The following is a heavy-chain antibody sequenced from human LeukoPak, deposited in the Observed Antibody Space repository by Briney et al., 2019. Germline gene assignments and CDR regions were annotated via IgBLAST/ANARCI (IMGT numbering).Heavy chain of an antibody. J-gene: IGHJ4*02. CDR3: ARRAVGTFDY. D-gene: IGHD6-13*01. Sequence: KPSETLSLTCTVSGGSISSYYWSWIRQPPGKGLEWIGYIYYSGSTYYNPSLKSRVSISIDTSKNQFSLNLSSVTAADTAVYYCARRAVGTFDYWGQGTLVTVSS. V-gene: IGHV4-59*04. CDR2: IYYSGST. CDR1: GGSISSYY.